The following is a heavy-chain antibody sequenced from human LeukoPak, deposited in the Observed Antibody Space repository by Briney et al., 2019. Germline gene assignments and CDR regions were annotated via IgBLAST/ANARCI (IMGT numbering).Heavy chain of an antibody. CDR3: ARSKQLGY. D-gene: IGHD6-13*01. V-gene: IGHV3-23*01. J-gene: IGHJ4*02. Sequence: PGGSLRLSCAASGFSFSTYAMNWVRQAPGKGLEWVSVISGSTGSTYYADSVKGRFTISRDNAKNSLYLQMNSLRDEDTAVYYCARSKQLGYWGQGTLVTVSS. CDR1: GFSFSTYA. CDR2: ISGSTGST.